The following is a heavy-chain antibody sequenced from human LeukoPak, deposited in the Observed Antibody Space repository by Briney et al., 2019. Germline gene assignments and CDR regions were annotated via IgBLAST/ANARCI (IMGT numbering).Heavy chain of an antibody. V-gene: IGHV4-34*01. J-gene: IGHJ4*02. Sequence: SETLSLTCAVYGGSFSGYYWSWIRQPPGKGLEWIGEINHSGSTNYNPSLKSRVTISVDTSKNQFSLKLSSVTAADTAVYYCARHFNLYYFDYWGQGTLVTVSS. CDR3: ARHFNLYYFDY. CDR1: GGSFSGYY. CDR2: INHSGST. D-gene: IGHD3-3*02.